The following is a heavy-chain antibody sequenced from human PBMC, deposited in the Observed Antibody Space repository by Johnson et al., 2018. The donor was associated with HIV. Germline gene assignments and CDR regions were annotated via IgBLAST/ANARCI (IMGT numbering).Heavy chain of an antibody. Sequence: VQLVESGGGLVQPGGSLRLSCAASGFTVSSNYMSWVRQAPGKGLEWVSVIYSGGSTYYADSVKGRFTISRDNSKNTLYLQMNSLRAEDTAVYYCARSQVAAPSAGAFDIWGHGTMVTVSS. V-gene: IGHV3-66*01. J-gene: IGHJ3*02. CDR2: IYSGGST. CDR3: ARSQVAAPSAGAFDI. D-gene: IGHD2-15*01. CDR1: GFTVSSNY.